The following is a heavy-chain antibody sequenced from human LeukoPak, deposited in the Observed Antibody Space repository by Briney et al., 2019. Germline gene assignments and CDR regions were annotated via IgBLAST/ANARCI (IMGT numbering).Heavy chain of an antibody. CDR2: INPSGSST. CDR3: ARDNSVGDTAWWFDP. D-gene: IGHD1-26*01. J-gene: IGHJ5*02. CDR1: GYTFTSYY. Sequence: ASVKVSCKASGYTFTSYYMHWVRQAPGQGLEWMGLINPSGSSTSYAQKFQGRLSLTRDMTTSTDYMELSSLRSEDTAVYYCARDNSVGDTAWWFDPWGQGTLVTVSS. V-gene: IGHV1-46*01.